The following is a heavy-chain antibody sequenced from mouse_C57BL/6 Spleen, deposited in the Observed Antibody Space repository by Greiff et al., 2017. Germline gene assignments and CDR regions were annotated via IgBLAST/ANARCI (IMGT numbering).Heavy chain of an antibody. V-gene: IGHV1-80*01. CDR3: ARSPSVVNYAMDY. D-gene: IGHD1-1*01. CDR2: IYPGDGDT. Sequence: QVQLKQSGAELVKPGASVKISCKASGYAFSSYWMNWVKQRPGKGLEWIGQIYPGDGDTNYNGKFKGKATLTADKSSSTAYMQLSSLTSEDSAVYFCARSPSVVNYAMDYWGQGTSVTVSS. J-gene: IGHJ4*01. CDR1: GYAFSSYW.